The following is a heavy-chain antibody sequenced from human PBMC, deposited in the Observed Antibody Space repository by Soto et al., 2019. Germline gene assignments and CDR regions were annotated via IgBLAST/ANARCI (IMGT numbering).Heavy chain of an antibody. CDR3: ASLAGSGSYYSYYYGMDV. J-gene: IGHJ6*02. Sequence: PSETLSLTCTVSGGSISSSSYYWGWIRQPPGKGLEWIGSIYYSGSTYYNPSLKSRVTISVDTSKNQFSLKLSSVTAADTAVYYCASLAGSGSYYSYYYGMDVWGQGTTVTVSS. D-gene: IGHD3-10*01. V-gene: IGHV4-39*01. CDR1: GGSISSSSYY. CDR2: IYYSGST.